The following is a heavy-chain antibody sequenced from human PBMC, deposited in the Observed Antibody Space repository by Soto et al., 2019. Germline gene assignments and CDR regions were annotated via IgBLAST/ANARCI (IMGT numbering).Heavy chain of an antibody. Sequence: VQLVESGGGVVQPGRSLRLSCAASGFTFSNYWMHWVRQAPGKGLVWVSRIKNDGSTTNYADSVKGRFTISRDNAKNTLYLQLNSLRAEDTAVYYCARLYPSGWYDYWGQGTLVTVSS. CDR3: ARLYPSGWYDY. CDR2: IKNDGSTT. D-gene: IGHD6-19*01. CDR1: GFTFSNYW. J-gene: IGHJ4*02. V-gene: IGHV3-74*02.